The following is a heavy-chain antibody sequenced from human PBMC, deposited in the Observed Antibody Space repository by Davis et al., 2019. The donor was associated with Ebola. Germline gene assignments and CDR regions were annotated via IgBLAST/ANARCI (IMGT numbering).Heavy chain of an antibody. J-gene: IGHJ4*02. CDR2: IRYDGSNK. CDR1: GFTFSSYG. V-gene: IGHV3-30*02. Sequence: PGGSLRLSCAASGFTFSSYGMHWVRQAPGKGLEWVAFIRYDGSNKYYADSVKGRFTISRDNSKNTLYLQMNSLRAEDTAVYYCARGSRVVAAIKSKGKSYYFDYWGQGTLVTVSS. D-gene: IGHD2-15*01. CDR3: ARGSRVVAAIKSKGKSYYFDY.